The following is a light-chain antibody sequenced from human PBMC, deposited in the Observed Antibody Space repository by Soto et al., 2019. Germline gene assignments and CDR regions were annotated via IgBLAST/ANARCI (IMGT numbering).Light chain of an antibody. J-gene: IGKJ4*01. V-gene: IGKV1D-12*01. CDR1: QGIGRW. CDR2: AAS. Sequence: DIQMTQSPSSVSASVGDRVTITCRASQGIGRWLAWYQQKPGKAPKLLIYAASSLQSEVPSRFSGSGSGTEFTLTISSLQPEDFATYHCQQANSFPPTFGGGTKVEIQ. CDR3: QQANSFPPT.